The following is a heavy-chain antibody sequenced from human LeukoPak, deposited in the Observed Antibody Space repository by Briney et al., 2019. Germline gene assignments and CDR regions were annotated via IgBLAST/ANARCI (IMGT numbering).Heavy chain of an antibody. CDR1: GGSISSYY. J-gene: IGHJ4*02. D-gene: IGHD4-17*01. CDR3: ARLFADYGDYAIDY. Sequence: PSETLSLTCTVSGGSISSYYWSWIRQPPGKGLEWIGYIYYSGSTNYNPSLKSRVTISVDTSKNQFSLKLSSVTAADTAVYYCARLFADYGDYAIDYWGQGTLVTVSS. V-gene: IGHV4-59*08. CDR2: IYYSGST.